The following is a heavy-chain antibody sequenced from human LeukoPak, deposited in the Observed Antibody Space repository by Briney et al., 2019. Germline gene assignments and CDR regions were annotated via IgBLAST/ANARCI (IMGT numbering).Heavy chain of an antibody. CDR1: GYTFTGYY. D-gene: IGHD6-13*01. Sequence: ASVTVSCKASGYTFTGYYMHWVRQAPGQGLEWMGWINPNSGGTNYAQKFQGRVTMTRDTSISTAYMELSRLRSDDTAVYYCARDGSSSWPKSARGAWFDPWGQGTLVTVSS. CDR2: INPNSGGT. CDR3: ARDGSSSWPKSARGAWFDP. V-gene: IGHV1-2*02. J-gene: IGHJ5*02.